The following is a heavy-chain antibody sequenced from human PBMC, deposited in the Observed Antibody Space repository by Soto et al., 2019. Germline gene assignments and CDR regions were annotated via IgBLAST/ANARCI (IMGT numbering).Heavy chain of an antibody. V-gene: IGHV1-69*13. J-gene: IGHJ6*02. CDR1: GGNFRRCA. CDR3: VFGDCTSSSCSYYFYGLDV. Sequence: SVKVSCKASGGNFRRCAISWVRQAPGQGLEWMGGILPIFGSPSHAQKFRDRVTITADESTSTAYLELTSLTSEDTAIYYCVFGDCTSSSCSYYFYGLDVWGQGTTVTVSS. CDR2: ILPIFGSP. D-gene: IGHD2-2*01.